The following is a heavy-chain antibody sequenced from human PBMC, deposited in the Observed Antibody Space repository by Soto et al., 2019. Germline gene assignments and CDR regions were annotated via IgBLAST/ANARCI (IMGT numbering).Heavy chain of an antibody. CDR1: GYTFTSYA. V-gene: IGHV1-3*01. J-gene: IGHJ5*02. CDR3: AREWGYCSGGSCYSWFAP. D-gene: IGHD2-15*01. CDR2: INAGNGNT. Sequence: QVQLVQSGAEVKKPGASVKVSCKASGYTFTSYAMHWVRQAPGQRLEWMGWINAGNGNTKYSQKFQGRVTITRDTSASTAYMELSSLRSEDTAVYYCAREWGYCSGGSCYSWFAPWGQGTLVTVST.